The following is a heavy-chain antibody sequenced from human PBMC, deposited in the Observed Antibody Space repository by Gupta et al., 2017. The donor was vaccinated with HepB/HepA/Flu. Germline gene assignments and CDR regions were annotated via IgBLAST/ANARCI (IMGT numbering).Heavy chain of an antibody. J-gene: IGHJ4*02. D-gene: IGHD3-16*01. CDR1: GFTFSSYG. Sequence: QVQLVESGGGVVQPGRSLRLSCAASGFTFSSYGMHWVRQAPGKGLEWVAVRSYDGSNKDEADSVKGRFTISRDNSKNTLYLKMKSLRAEDTAVYYGAKDKGGLIDYGGQGTLVTVSS. CDR2: RSYDGSNK. CDR3: AKDKGGLIDY. V-gene: IGHV3-30*18.